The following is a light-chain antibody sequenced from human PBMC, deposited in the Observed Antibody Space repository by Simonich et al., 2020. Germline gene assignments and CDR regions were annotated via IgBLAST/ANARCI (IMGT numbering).Light chain of an antibody. CDR3: QQRSNWPPIT. J-gene: IGKJ5*01. CDR2: DAS. CDR1: QSVSSY. V-gene: IGKV3-11*01. Sequence: EIVLTQSPATLSLSPGERATLSCRASQSVSSYLAWYQQKPGHAPRLLIYDASNRATGIPARFSGSWSGTDFTLTISSLEPEDFAVYDCQQRSNWPPITFGQGTRLEIK.